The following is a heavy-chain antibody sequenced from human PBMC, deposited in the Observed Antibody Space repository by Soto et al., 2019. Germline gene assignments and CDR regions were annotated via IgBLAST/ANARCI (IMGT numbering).Heavy chain of an antibody. J-gene: IGHJ6*01. CDR3: ARWWNYEEWVETMDV. D-gene: IGHD1-7*01. Sequence: QVQLVESGGAVVQPGWSLRLACEASGFIFSDYGMHWVRQAPGKGLEWVAVIYYDGSNEHYSDSVRGRFTISRDNSNNMLYLQMNSLRVEDTAIYYCARWWNYEEWVETMDVWGQGTTVTVSS. CDR1: GFIFSDYG. CDR2: IYYDGSNE. V-gene: IGHV3-33*01.